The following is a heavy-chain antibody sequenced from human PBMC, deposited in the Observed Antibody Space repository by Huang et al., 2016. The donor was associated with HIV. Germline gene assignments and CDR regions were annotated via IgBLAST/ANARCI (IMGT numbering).Heavy chain of an antibody. CDR1: GTSMTSSTFY. CDR3: AREVRSVDTDRPDGYYYRGLDV. D-gene: IGHD2-2*03. Sequence: QLRESGPGLVTPSEILSLTCSASGTSMTSSTFYWGWFRQPPGRGLEWIGSVYFRGNTYNNPALKSRGTIPIDTANKQYSMRLTSVTAADTAVYFCAREVRSVDTDRPDGYYYRGLDVWGQGTTVIVSS. CDR2: VYFRGNT. V-gene: IGHV4-39*02. J-gene: IGHJ6*02.